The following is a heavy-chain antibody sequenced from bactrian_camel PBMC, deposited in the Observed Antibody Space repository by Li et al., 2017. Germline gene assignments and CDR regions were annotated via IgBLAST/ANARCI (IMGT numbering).Heavy chain of an antibody. V-gene: IGHV3-3*01. CDR3: AADQLYGTCRDVLDFPA. J-gene: IGHJ6*01. CDR2: LWIGGATT. D-gene: IGHD6*01. CDR1: RYTYKRNC. Sequence: VQLVESGGGSVQAGGSLRLSCAAGRYTYKRNCMGWFRQRPGKDREGLAVLWIGGATTTYADSVKGRFIITRDKGKDLVYLQMNGLQPEDTGIYYCAADQLYGTCRDVLDFPARGQGTQVTVSS.